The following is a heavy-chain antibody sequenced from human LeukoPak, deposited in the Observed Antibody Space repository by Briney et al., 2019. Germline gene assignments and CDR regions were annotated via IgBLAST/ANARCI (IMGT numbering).Heavy chain of an antibody. D-gene: IGHD3-10*01. J-gene: IGHJ6*02. V-gene: IGHV1-58*02. Sequence: SVKVSCKASGFTFTSSAMQWVRQARGQRLEWIGWIVVGSGNTNYAQKFQERVTITRGMSTSTAYMELSSLRSEDTAVYYCAADSRWFGELLYPYGVDVWGQGTTVTVSS. CDR2: IVVGSGNT. CDR3: AADSRWFGELLYPYGVDV. CDR1: GFTFTSSA.